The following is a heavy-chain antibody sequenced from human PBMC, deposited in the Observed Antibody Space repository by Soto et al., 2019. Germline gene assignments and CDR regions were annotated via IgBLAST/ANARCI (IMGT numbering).Heavy chain of an antibody. CDR1: RGTFSSYA. CDR3: ARAIVGGYRGVLAY. Sequence: RSSVKVSCKASRGTFSSYAISGVRQAPGQEREWLGGIIPIFGRANYAQKFPGRVTITEDKSTSKAYMELSSLRSEDTAVYYCARAIVGGYRGVLAYWGQGTLVTVSS. J-gene: IGHJ4*02. CDR2: IIPIFGRA. D-gene: IGHD5-12*01. V-gene: IGHV1-69*06.